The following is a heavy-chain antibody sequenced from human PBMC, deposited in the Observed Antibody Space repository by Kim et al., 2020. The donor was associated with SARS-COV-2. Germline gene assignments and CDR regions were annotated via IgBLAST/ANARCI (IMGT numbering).Heavy chain of an antibody. CDR2: MSTDGGIK. D-gene: IGHD2-15*01. CDR1: GFNFNNYV. Sequence: GGSLRLSCVASGFNFNNYVVHWIRQAPGKGLQWLAVMSTDGGIKNYADSLEGRFTISRDNSKNTLYLQMNSLKTEDTATYYCARDPVAGHPDYFDYWGQG. V-gene: IGHV3-30*01. J-gene: IGHJ4*02. CDR3: ARDPVAGHPDYFDY.